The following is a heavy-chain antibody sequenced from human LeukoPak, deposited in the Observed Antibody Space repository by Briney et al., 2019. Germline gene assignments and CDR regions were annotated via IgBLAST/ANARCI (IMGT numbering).Heavy chain of an antibody. V-gene: IGHV1-3*01. J-gene: IGHJ3*02. Sequence: ASVKVSCKASGYTFTSYAMHWVRQAPGQRLEWMGWINAGNGNTKYSQKFQGRVTITRDTSASTAYMELSSLRSEDTAVYYCARTVGATMGFDIWGQGTMVTVSS. CDR2: INAGNGNT. CDR3: ARTVGATMGFDI. D-gene: IGHD1-26*01. CDR1: GYTFTSYA.